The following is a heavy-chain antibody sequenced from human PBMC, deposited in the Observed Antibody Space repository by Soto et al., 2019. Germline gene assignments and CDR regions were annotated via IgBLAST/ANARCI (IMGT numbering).Heavy chain of an antibody. Sequence: EVQLVESGGGLVQPGGSLRLSCTASGFTFSNYWMSWVRQAPGEGLEWVANMNQDGSERYYVDSVKGRFTISRDNAKKSLYLQVSSLTAEDTAIYYCTRDRSGTMLFWGQGTLVTVSS. J-gene: IGHJ4*02. V-gene: IGHV3-7*01. CDR1: GFTFSNYW. CDR3: TRDRSGTMLF. D-gene: IGHD1-7*01. CDR2: MNQDGSER.